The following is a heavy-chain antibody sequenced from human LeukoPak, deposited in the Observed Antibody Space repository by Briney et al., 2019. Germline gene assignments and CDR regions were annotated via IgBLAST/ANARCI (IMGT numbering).Heavy chain of an antibody. CDR2: IYYSGST. J-gene: IGHJ5*02. CDR3: ARVESGYCSSTSCFNWFDP. Sequence: SETLSLTCTVSGGSISGSSYYWGWIRQPPGKGLEWIGYIYYSGSTNYNPSLKSRVTISVDTSKNQFSLKLSSVTAADTAVYYCARVESGYCSSTSCFNWFDPWGQGTLVTVSS. V-gene: IGHV4-61*05. CDR1: GGSISGSSYY. D-gene: IGHD2-2*01.